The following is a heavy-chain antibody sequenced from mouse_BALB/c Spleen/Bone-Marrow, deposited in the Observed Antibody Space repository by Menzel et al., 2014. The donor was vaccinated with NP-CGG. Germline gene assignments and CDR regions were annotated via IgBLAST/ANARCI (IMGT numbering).Heavy chain of an antibody. V-gene: IGHV1-7*01. J-gene: IGHJ4*01. D-gene: IGHD1-1*01. CDR3: ARQTTTVDYAMDY. CDR2: INPSTGYT. Sequence: QVQLQQSGAELAKPGASVKMSCKASGYTFTSYWMHWVKQRPGQGLEWIGYINPSTGYTEYNQKFKDKATLTADKSSSTAYMQLSSLTSEDSAVYHCARQTTTVDYAMDYWGQGTSVTVSS. CDR1: GYTFTSYW.